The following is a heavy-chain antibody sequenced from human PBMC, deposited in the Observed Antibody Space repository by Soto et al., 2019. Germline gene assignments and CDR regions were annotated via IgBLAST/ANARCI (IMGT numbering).Heavy chain of an antibody. J-gene: IGHJ6*02. CDR2: IGTAGDT. D-gene: IGHD6-19*01. Sequence: PGGSLRLSCAASGFTFSSYDMHWVRQATGKGLEWVSAIGTAGDTYYPGSVKGRFTISRENAKNSLYLQMNSLRAEDTAVYYCARGVVAVAGTHYYYGMDVWGQGT. CDR1: GFTFSSYD. CDR3: ARGVVAVAGTHYYYGMDV. V-gene: IGHV3-13*01.